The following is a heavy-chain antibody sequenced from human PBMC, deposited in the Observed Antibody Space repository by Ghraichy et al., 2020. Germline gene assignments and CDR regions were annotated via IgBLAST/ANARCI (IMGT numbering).Heavy chain of an antibody. D-gene: IGHD2-2*01. CDR3: ARDHCSSPGCHYAYYLYYMDV. Sequence: GGSLRLSCAASGFTFSSYGIHWVRQAPGKGLEWVAVIRYDGIAKYYADSVKGRFTISRDNAKDTVYLQMNSLRAEDTAIYYCARDHCSSPGCHYAYYLYYMDVWGKGPRSPSP. CDR2: IRYDGIAK. V-gene: IGHV3-33*01. J-gene: IGHJ6*03. CDR1: GFTFSSYG.